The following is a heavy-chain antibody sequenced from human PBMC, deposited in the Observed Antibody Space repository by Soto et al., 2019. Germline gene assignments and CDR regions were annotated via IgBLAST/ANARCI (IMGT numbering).Heavy chain of an antibody. D-gene: IGHD3-22*01. J-gene: IGHJ4*02. CDR2: ISSSGNTI. CDR3: AKMSSENYYDPVFS. V-gene: IGHV3-11*01. CDR1: GFTFSDYY. Sequence: QVQLVESGGGLVKTSESLTIACAASGFTFSDYYMSWVRQAPGKGLEWVSYISSSGNTIYYADSVKGRFTIARNNAKNSVYLQRSSLRAEDTALYFCAKMSSENYYDPVFSWGQGTLVTVSS.